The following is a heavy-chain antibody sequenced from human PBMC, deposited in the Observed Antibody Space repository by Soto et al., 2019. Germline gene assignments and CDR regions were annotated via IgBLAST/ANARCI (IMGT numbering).Heavy chain of an antibody. CDR2: INAGNGNT. D-gene: IGHD1-26*01. Sequence: QVQLVQSGAEEKKPGASVKVSCKASGYTFTSYAMHWVRQAPGQRLEWMGWINAGNGNTKYSQEFQGRVTITRDTSASTAYMELSSLRSEDTAVYYCARVLVGATPVDYWGQGTLVTVSS. J-gene: IGHJ4*02. CDR1: GYTFTSYA. CDR3: ARVLVGATPVDY. V-gene: IGHV1-3*05.